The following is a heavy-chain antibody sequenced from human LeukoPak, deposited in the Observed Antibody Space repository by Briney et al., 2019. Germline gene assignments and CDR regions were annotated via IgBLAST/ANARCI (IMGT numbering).Heavy chain of an antibody. D-gene: IGHD3-9*01. J-gene: IGHJ3*02. V-gene: IGHV1-18*01. Sequence: ASVKVSCKASGYTFTSYGISWVRQAPGQGLEWMGWISAYNGNTKYAQNLQGRVTMTTDTSTSTAYMELRSLRSDDTAVYYCARGKYDIFTWYGAYASDIWGPRTM. CDR3: ARGKYDIFTWYGAYASDI. CDR1: GYTFTSYG. CDR2: ISAYNGNT.